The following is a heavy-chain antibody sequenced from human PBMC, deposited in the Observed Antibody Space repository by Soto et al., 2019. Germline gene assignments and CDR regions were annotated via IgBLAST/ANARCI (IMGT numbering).Heavy chain of an antibody. V-gene: IGHV4-34*01. D-gene: IGHD3-9*01. CDR3: ARVGLDDILTGPLYYFDY. CDR2: INHSGST. J-gene: IGHJ4*02. Sequence: QVQLQQWGAGLLKPSETLSLTCAVYGGSFSGYYWSWIRQPPGKGLEWIGEINHSGSTNYNPSLKSRVTISVDTSKNQFSLKLSSVTAADTAVYYCARVGLDDILTGPLYYFDYWGQGTLVTVSS. CDR1: GGSFSGYY.